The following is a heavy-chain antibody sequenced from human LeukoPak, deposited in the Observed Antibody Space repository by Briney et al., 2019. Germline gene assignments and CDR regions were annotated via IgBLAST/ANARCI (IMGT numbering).Heavy chain of an antibody. J-gene: IGHJ2*01. D-gene: IGHD6-19*01. CDR3: AREESSGWTGL. Sequence: SETLSLTCTVSGGSISSGYYWGWIRQPPGKGLEWIGSIYHSGSTYYNPSLKSRVTISVDTSKNQFSLKLSSVTAADTAVYYCAREESSGWTGLWGRGTLVTVSS. CDR2: IYHSGST. V-gene: IGHV4-38-2*02. CDR1: GGSISSGYY.